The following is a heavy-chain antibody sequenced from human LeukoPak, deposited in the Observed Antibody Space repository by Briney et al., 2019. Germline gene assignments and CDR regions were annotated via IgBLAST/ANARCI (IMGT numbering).Heavy chain of an antibody. CDR3: ARQDCSGGSCYFDY. V-gene: IGHV4-34*01. CDR1: GGSFSGYY. J-gene: IGHJ4*02. D-gene: IGHD2-15*01. CDR2: INHSGST. Sequence: PSETLSLTCAVYGGSFSGYYWSWIRQPPGKGLEWIGEINHSGSTNYNPSLKSRVTISVDTSKNQFSLKLSSVTAADTAVYYCARQDCSGGSCYFDYWGQGTLVTVSS.